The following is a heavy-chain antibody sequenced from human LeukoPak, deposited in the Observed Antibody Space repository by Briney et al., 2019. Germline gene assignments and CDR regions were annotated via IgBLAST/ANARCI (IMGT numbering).Heavy chain of an antibody. Sequence: TGGSLRLSCPASEFTLSSYCMHWVRQAPAKGLEWVAVLCYDGRDKYYADSVKGRFPVSRDNSKNTLYLQMISLRAEDTAVYYCAKVGQNSGWVFDPWGQGTLVTVSS. V-gene: IGHV3-30*02. CDR2: LCYDGRDK. J-gene: IGHJ5*02. D-gene: IGHD5-12*01. CDR1: EFTLSSYC. CDR3: AKVGQNSGWVFDP.